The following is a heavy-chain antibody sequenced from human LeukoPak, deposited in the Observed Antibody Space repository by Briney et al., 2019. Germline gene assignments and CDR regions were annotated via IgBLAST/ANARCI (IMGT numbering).Heavy chain of an antibody. CDR3: ARDIVGLWFDP. CDR1: GYSISSGYY. Sequence: PSETLSLTCTVSGYSISSGYYWSWIRQPPGKGLEWIGEINHSGSTNYNPSLKSRVTISVDTSKNQFSLKLSSVTAADTAVYYCARDIVGLWFDPWGQGTLVTVSS. J-gene: IGHJ5*02. V-gene: IGHV4-38-2*02. D-gene: IGHD1-26*01. CDR2: INHSGST.